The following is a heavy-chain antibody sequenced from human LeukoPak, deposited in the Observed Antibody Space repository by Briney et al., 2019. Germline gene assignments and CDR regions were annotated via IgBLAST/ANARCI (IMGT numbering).Heavy chain of an antibody. Sequence: SETLSLTCTVSGGSFEHYFWSWIRQPPGKGLEWIGEINHSGSTNYNPSLKSRVTISVDTSKNQFSLKLSSVTAADTAVYYCARVPYYYGSGSRPAFDPWGQGTLVTVSS. CDR1: GGSFEHYF. V-gene: IGHV4-34*01. J-gene: IGHJ5*02. CDR2: INHSGST. D-gene: IGHD3-10*01. CDR3: ARVPYYYGSGSRPAFDP.